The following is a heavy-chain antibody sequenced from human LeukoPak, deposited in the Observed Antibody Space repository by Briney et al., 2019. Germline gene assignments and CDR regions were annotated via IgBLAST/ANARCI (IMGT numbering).Heavy chain of an antibody. J-gene: IGHJ4*02. V-gene: IGHV3-9*01. CDR3: AKIWDSSGSDY. CDR2: ISWNSGSI. CDR1: GFTFSDYY. D-gene: IGHD3-22*01. Sequence: LAGGSLRLSCAASGFTFSDYYMSWIRQAPGKGLEWVSGISWNSGSIGYADSVKGRFTISRDNAKNSLYLQMNSLRAEDTALYYCAKIWDSSGSDYWGQGTLVTVSS.